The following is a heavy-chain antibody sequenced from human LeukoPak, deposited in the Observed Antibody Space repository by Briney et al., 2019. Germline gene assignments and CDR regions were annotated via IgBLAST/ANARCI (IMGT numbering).Heavy chain of an antibody. Sequence: ASVKVSCKASGYTFTGYYMHWVRQAPGQGLEWMGRINPNSGGTNYAQKFQGRVTMTRVTSISTAYMELSRLRSDDTAVYYCARGRYYYDSSVSAAREINWFDPWGQGTLVTVSS. D-gene: IGHD3-22*01. CDR3: ARGRYYYDSSVSAAREINWFDP. CDR1: GYTFTGYY. V-gene: IGHV1-2*06. J-gene: IGHJ5*02. CDR2: INPNSGGT.